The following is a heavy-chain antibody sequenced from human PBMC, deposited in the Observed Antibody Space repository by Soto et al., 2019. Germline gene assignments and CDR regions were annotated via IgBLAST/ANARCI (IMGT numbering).Heavy chain of an antibody. CDR2: VSYSGSI. CDR1: GGSISSYY. J-gene: IGHJ4*01. V-gene: IGHV4-59*12. CDR3: AGDMGVGDFDY. D-gene: IGHD1-26*01. Sequence: PSETLSLTCTVSGGSISSYYWSWIRQPPGEGLEWIGHVSYSGSINYNPSLKSRVTISLDTSKNQFSLKLSSVTAADTAVYYCAGDMGVGDFDYWGQGTLVTVSS.